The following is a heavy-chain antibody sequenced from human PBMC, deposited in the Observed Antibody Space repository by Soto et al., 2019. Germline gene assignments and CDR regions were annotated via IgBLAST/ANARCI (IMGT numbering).Heavy chain of an antibody. CDR3: AKDLSYGDYYYYYYGMDV. V-gene: IGHV3-30*18. CDR1: GFTFRWFG. Sequence: GGSLRFSCAGSGFTFRWFGMNWVRQAPGKGLEWVARISNDGSNEYYVDSVKGRLTISRDNSKNTLYLQMNSLRAEDTAVYYCAKDLSYGDYYYYYYGMDVWGQGTTVTVSS. J-gene: IGHJ6*02. CDR2: ISNDGSNE. D-gene: IGHD4-17*01.